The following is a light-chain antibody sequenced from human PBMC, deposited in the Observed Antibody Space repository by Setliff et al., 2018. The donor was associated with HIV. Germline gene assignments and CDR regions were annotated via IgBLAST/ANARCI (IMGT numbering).Light chain of an antibody. CDR2: DVS. J-gene: IGLJ1*01. CDR3: SSYTSSTPLYV. V-gene: IGLV2-14*03. Sequence: QSALTQPASVSGSPGQSITISCTGTSSDVGVYNYVSWYQQHPGKAPKLMISDVSNRPSGVSNRFSGSKSGNTASLTISGLQAEDEADYYCSSYTSSTPLYVFGTGTKVT. CDR1: SSDVGVYNY.